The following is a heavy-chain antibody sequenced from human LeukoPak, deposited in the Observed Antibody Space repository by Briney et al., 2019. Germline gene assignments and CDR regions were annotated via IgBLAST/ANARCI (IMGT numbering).Heavy chain of an antibody. D-gene: IGHD3-22*01. CDR2: ISAYNGNT. CDR1: GYTFTSYG. J-gene: IGHJ4*02. V-gene: IGHV1-18*01. Sequence: AASVKVSCKASGYTFTSYGISWVRQAPGQGLEWMGWISAYNGNTNYAQKLQGRVTMTTDTSTSTAYMELRSLRSDDTAVYYCARDPHYYDSSGYPHFDYWGQGTLVTVSS. CDR3: ARDPHYYDSSGYPHFDY.